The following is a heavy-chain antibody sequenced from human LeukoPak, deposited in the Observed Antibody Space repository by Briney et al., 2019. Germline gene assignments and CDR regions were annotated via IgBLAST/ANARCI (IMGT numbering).Heavy chain of an antibody. J-gene: IGHJ4*02. D-gene: IGHD6-13*01. CDR1: GGSISSSSDY. CDR2: IYYSGST. CDR3: ARESSSWYSALDY. Sequence: SETLSLTCTVSGGSISSSSDYWGWIRQPPGKGLEWIGSIYYSGSTYYNPSLKSRVTISVDTSKNQFSLKLSSVTAADTAVYYCARESSSWYSALDYWGQGTLVTVSS. V-gene: IGHV4-39*07.